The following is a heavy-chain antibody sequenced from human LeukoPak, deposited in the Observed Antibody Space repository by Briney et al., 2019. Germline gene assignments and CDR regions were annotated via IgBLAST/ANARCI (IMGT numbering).Heavy chain of an antibody. J-gene: IGHJ4*02. CDR3: ARGHEYRGYGQDY. CDR2: IDGNGGSA. Sequence: GGSLRLSCAASGSTFSSYAMHWVRQAPGKGLEYVSAIDGNGGSAYYANSVKGRFTISRDNSKNTLYLQMGSLTTEDTAVYYCARGHEYRGYGQDYWGQGTLVTVSS. D-gene: IGHD5-12*01. V-gene: IGHV3-64*01. CDR1: GSTFSSYA.